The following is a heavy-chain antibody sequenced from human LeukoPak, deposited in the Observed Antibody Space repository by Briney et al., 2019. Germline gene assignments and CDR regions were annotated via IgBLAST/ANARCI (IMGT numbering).Heavy chain of an antibody. J-gene: IGHJ4*02. CDR2: ISYDGSNK. V-gene: IGHV3-30*04. Sequence: GGSLRLSCAASGFTFSSYAMHWVRQAPGKGLEWVAVISYDGSNKYYADSVKGRFTISRDNSKNTPYLQMNSLRAEDTAVYYCARVAVSPYGDYFDYWGQGTLVTVSS. CDR1: GFTFSSYA. D-gene: IGHD4-17*01. CDR3: ARVAVSPYGDYFDY.